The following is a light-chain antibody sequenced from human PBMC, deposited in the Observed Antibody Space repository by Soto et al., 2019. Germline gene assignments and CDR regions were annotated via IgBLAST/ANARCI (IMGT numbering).Light chain of an antibody. CDR2: GAS. V-gene: IGKV3-15*01. CDR1: QSVSSN. J-gene: IGKJ3*01. CDR3: QQYNNWPIT. Sequence: EIVMTQSPATLSVSPGERATLSCRASQSVSSNLAWYQQKPGQAPRLVICGASTRATGIPARFSGNGSGTEFTLTISSLQSEDFAIYHCQQYNNWPITFGPGTKVDIK.